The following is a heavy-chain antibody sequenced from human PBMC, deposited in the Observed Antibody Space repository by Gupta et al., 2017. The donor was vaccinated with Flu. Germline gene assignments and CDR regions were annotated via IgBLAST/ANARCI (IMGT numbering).Heavy chain of an antibody. CDR1: GGSISSSNW. CDR2: IYHSGST. J-gene: IGHJ4*02. V-gene: IGHV4-4*02. Sequence: QVQLQESGPGLVKPSGTLSLTCAVSGGSISSSNWWSWVRQPPGKGLEWIGEIYHSGSTNYNPARKSRVTISVDKSKNKVSLKLSSVTAAETAVYYCARDGGGGDCYSGLTYGGQGTMVTVSS. D-gene: IGHD2-21*02. CDR3: ARDGGGGDCYSGLTY.